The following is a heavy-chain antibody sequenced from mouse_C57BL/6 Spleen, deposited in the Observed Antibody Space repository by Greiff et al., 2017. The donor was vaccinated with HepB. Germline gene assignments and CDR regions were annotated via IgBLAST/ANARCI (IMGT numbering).Heavy chain of an antibody. CDR3: AGYDYDEYFGV. D-gene: IGHD2-4*01. V-gene: IGHV1-52*01. J-gene: IGHJ1*03. CDR1: GYTFTSYW. CDR2: IDPSVSDT. Sequence: QVQLQQPGAELVRPGSSVKLSCKASGYTFTSYWMHWVKQRPIQGLEWIGNIDPSVSDTHYNQKFKDKATLTIDKSSSTAYMQLSSLTSEDSAVYYCAGYDYDEYFGVWGTGTTVT.